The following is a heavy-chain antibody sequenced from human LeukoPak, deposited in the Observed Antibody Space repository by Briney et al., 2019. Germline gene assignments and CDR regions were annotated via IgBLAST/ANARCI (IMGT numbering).Heavy chain of an antibody. D-gene: IGHD3-22*01. CDR2: ISSRGSAI. CDR1: GFTFSSYE. Sequence: GGSLRLSCAASGFTFSSYEMNWVRQAPGKGLEWVSHISSRGSAIFYADSVKGRFTISRDNAKNSLYLQMNSLRAEDTAVYYCARGYYDAPGYRGQGTLVTVSS. CDR3: ARGYYDAPGY. V-gene: IGHV3-48*03. J-gene: IGHJ4*02.